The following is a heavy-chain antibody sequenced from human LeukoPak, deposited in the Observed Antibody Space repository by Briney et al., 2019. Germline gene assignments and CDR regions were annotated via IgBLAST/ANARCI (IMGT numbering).Heavy chain of an antibody. V-gene: IGHV3-21*01. CDR3: ARVFGYRLGTNPDTDY. Sequence: GGSLRLSCAASGFTFSSYSMNWVRQAPGKGLEWVSSISSSTNYIYYADSVRGRFTISRDNAKNSLYPQMNSLRAEDTAVYYCARVFGYRLGTNPDTDYWGQGTLVTVSS. J-gene: IGHJ4*02. D-gene: IGHD6-13*01. CDR1: GFTFSSYS. CDR2: ISSSTNYI.